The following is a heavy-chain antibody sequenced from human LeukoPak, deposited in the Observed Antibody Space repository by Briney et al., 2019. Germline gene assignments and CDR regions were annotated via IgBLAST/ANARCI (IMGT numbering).Heavy chain of an antibody. V-gene: IGHV3-23*01. CDR2: ISGSGGST. CDR1: GGSISSGDYY. J-gene: IGHJ4*02. D-gene: IGHD4-17*01. CDR3: AKGSVRTAVTTFDY. Sequence: ASETLSLTCTVSGGSISSGDYYWSWIRQPPGKGLEWVSAISGSGGSTYYADSVKGRFTISRDNSKNTLYLQMNSLRAEDTAVYYCAKGSVRTAVTTFDYWGQGTLVTVSS.